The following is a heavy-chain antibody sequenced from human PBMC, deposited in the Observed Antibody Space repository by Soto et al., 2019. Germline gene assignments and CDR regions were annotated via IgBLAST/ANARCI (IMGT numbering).Heavy chain of an antibody. J-gene: IGHJ6*02. CDR1: GGTFSSYA. CDR3: ARAGYYGSGDGGMDV. V-gene: IGHV1-69*13. D-gene: IGHD3-10*01. CDR2: IIPIFGTA. Sequence: SVKVSCKASGGTFSSYAISWVRQAPGQGLEWMGGIIPIFGTANYAQKFQGRVTITADESTSTAYMELSSLRSEDTAVYYCARAGYYGSGDGGMDVWGQGTTVNVSS.